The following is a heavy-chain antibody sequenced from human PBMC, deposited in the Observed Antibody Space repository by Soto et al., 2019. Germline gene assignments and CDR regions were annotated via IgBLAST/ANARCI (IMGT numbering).Heavy chain of an antibody. CDR2: INTGTGHT. Sequence: ASVKVSCKTSGYTFRSYAMHWVRQAPGQRLEWMGWINTGTGHTKYSQKMRGRVTLTSDASAHTAYMELSRLTSEDTAVYYCARADGYNFDTWFDPWGQGTLVTVSS. J-gene: IGHJ5*02. CDR1: GYTFRSYA. V-gene: IGHV1-3*04. D-gene: IGHD1-1*01. CDR3: ARADGYNFDTWFDP.